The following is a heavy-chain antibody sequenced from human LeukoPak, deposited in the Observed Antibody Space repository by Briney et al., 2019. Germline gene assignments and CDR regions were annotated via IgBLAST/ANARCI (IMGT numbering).Heavy chain of an antibody. Sequence: SETLSLTCTVSGGSISSSSYYWSWIRQPPGKGLEWIGYIYYSGSTNYNPSLKSRVTISVDTSKTQFSLKLSSVTAADTAVYYCARGPVVVAATPYYYYGMDVWGQGTTVTVSS. CDR1: GGSISSSSYY. D-gene: IGHD2-15*01. V-gene: IGHV4-61*05. CDR3: ARGPVVVAATPYYYYGMDV. J-gene: IGHJ6*02. CDR2: IYYSGST.